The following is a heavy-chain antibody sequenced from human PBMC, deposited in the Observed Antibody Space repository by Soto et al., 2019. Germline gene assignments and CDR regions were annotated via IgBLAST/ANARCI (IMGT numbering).Heavy chain of an antibody. CDR1: GGAITSDF. D-gene: IGHD3-16*02. J-gene: IGHJ1*01. CDR2: VYYSGAA. V-gene: IGHV4-59*01. CDR3: ARDHGSYPNT. Sequence: SGSLDLTCKVSGGAITSDFWSGIRQPPGKGLEWIGYVYYSGAADYNPSLKPRVTISIATSKTQFSLRLASATAADTGVYYCARDHGSYPNTWGQGILVTLSS.